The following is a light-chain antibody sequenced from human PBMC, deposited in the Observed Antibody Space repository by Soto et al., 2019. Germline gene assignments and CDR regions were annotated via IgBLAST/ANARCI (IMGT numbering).Light chain of an antibody. CDR2: GNS. V-gene: IGLV1-40*01. CDR3: QFYDSSLSRV. Sequence: QSVLTQPPSVSGAPGQRVTISCTGSRSNIGAGYDVHWYQQLPGTAPKLLIYGNSNRPSGVPDRFSGSKSGTSASLAITGLQAEDEADYYCQFYDSSLSRVFGGGTKLTVL. CDR1: RSNIGAGYD. J-gene: IGLJ3*02.